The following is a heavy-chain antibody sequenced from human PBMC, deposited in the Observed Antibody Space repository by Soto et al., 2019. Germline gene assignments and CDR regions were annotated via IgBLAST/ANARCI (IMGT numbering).Heavy chain of an antibody. CDR1: GDTIRAYS. D-gene: IGHD5-12*01. Sequence: LETLSHTCPVSGDTIRAYSWSWVRQPPGKGLEWIGNIHYNGNTKYNPSLKSRVTMSVDTSKNQFSLKLISVTAADTAKYFCAREGNLGRWLQPLAFWGQGTLVPVSS. J-gene: IGHJ1*01. V-gene: IGHV4-59*01. CDR3: AREGNLGRWLQPLAF. CDR2: IHYNGNT.